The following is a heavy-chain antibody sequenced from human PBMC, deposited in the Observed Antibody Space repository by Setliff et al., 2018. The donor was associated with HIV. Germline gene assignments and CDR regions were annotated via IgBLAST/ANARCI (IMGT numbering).Heavy chain of an antibody. CDR2: INHSGST. CDR1: GGSFSGYY. Sequence: SETLSLTCAVYGGSFSGYYWSWIRQPPGKGLEWIGEINHSGSTHYNPSLKSRFTISVDTSKNQFSLQLNSVTAADTAVYFCARTRAPYFFDFWGQGAQVTVSS. CDR3: ARTRAPYFFDF. J-gene: IGHJ4*02. D-gene: IGHD1-26*01. V-gene: IGHV4-34*01.